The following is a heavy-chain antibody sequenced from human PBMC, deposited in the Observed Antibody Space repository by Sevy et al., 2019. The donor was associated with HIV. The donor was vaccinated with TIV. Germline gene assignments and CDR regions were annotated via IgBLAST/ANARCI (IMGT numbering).Heavy chain of an antibody. D-gene: IGHD3-10*01. Sequence: GGSLRLSCAASGFSFDRYGMHWVRQAPGKGLEWVAVILYEGINKDYGDSVRGRFTISRDNSKNTLYLQMNSLRVDDTAVYYCATGGDYGSGSYDYWGPGTLVTVSS. V-gene: IGHV3-33*01. J-gene: IGHJ4*02. CDR1: GFSFDRYG. CDR3: ATGGDYGSGSYDY. CDR2: ILYEGINK.